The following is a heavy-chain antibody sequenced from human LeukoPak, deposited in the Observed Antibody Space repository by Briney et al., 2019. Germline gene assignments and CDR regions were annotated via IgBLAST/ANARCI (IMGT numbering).Heavy chain of an antibody. V-gene: IGHV3-53*01. CDR1: GRGISKK. CDR3: ARRPGN. D-gene: IGHD1-14*01. J-gene: IGHJ4*02. Sequence: GGSLRLSCVDLGGRGISKKKSWVRQAPGKGLEWVSLIYSGGAIRYADSVKGRFTISRDSSKNTLFLQMNDLTVEDTARYYCARRPGNWGQGILVTVSS. CDR2: IYSGGAI.